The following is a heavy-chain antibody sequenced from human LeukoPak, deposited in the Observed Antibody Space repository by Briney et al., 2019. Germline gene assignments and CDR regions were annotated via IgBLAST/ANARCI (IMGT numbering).Heavy chain of an antibody. CDR1: GFTFSTYS. CDR2: ISSSSTYI. V-gene: IGHV3-21*01. CDR3: ARDEEDTATYFDY. Sequence: GGSLRLSCAASGFTFSTYSMSWVRQAPGKGLEWVSSISSSSTYIYYADSVKGRFTISRDNAKNSLYLQMNSLRAEDTAVYYCARDEEDTATYFDYWGQGTLVTVSS. J-gene: IGHJ4*02. D-gene: IGHD5-18*01.